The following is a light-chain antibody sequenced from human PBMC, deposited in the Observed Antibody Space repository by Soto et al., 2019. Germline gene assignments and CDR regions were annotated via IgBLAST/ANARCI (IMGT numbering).Light chain of an antibody. Sequence: IQMTQSPSTLSASVGDRVTITCRASQSLSNWLAWYQQKPGKAPKLLIYAASTLESGVPSRFSGSGSGTDFTLTISSLQLEDFATYYCQQSYSTPITFGQGTRLEIK. V-gene: IGKV1-39*01. CDR2: AAS. CDR3: QQSYSTPIT. CDR1: QSLSNW. J-gene: IGKJ5*01.